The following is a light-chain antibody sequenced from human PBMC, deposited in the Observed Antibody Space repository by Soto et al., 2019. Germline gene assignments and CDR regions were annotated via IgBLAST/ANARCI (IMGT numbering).Light chain of an antibody. CDR3: QQYGNSPRT. V-gene: IGKV3-20*01. CDR2: GAS. J-gene: IGKJ1*01. Sequence: EIVLTQSPGTLSLSPGERATLSCRASQSVSSSLAWYQQKPGQAPRLLISGASNRAAGIPDRFSGSGSGTDFTLTISRLEPEDFAVYYCQQYGNSPRTFGQGTKVDIK. CDR1: QSVSSS.